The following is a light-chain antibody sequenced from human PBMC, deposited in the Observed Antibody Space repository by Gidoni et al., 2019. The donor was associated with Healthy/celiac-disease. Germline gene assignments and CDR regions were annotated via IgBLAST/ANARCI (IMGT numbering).Light chain of an antibody. Sequence: DTQMTQSPSSVSAAVEDRVTITCRARQGISSWLVWYQQKPGKDPNLLIYAAPSLQSGVPSRFSGSRSGTDFTLTISSLQPEDFSTYYCQQANSFPQTFGQXTKVEIK. CDR2: AAP. CDR1: QGISSW. J-gene: IGKJ1*01. CDR3: QQANSFPQT. V-gene: IGKV1-12*01.